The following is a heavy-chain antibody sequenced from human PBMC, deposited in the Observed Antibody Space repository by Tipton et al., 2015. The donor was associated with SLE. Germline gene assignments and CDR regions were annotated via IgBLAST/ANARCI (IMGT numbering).Heavy chain of an antibody. CDR2: IHYSGST. Sequence: TLSLTCTVSGGSISSYYWSWIRQPPGKGLEWIGYIHYSGSTNYNPSLKSRATISVDTSKNQISLKLSSVTAADTAVYYCARKDNDILTGYRPGDAFDIWGQGTMVTVSS. D-gene: IGHD3-9*01. J-gene: IGHJ3*02. V-gene: IGHV4-59*01. CDR3: ARKDNDILTGYRPGDAFDI. CDR1: GGSISSYY.